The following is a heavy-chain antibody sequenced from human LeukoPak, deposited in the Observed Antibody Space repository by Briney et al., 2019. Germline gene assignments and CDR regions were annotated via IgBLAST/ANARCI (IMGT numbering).Heavy chain of an antibody. CDR3: TRMRGYTYGYWYLDL. D-gene: IGHD5-18*01. Sequence: ASVKVSCKASGYTFTGYYMHWVRQAPGQGLEWMGWMNPTSGNTGYAQKFQGRVTMTRDASIATAYMELSSLTSEDTALYYCTRMRGYTYGYWYLDLWGRGTPATVSS. CDR2: MNPTSGNT. J-gene: IGHJ2*01. V-gene: IGHV1-8*02. CDR1: GYTFTGYY.